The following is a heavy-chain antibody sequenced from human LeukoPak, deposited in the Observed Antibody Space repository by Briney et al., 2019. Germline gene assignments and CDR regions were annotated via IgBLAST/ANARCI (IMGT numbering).Heavy chain of an antibody. CDR2: IRYDGSNK. D-gene: IGHD2-2*01. Sequence: GGSLRLSCAASGFTFSSYGMHWVRQAPGKGLEWVAFIRYDGSNKYYADSVKGRFTISRDNSKNTLYLQMNSLGAEDTAVYYCANGLDDCSSTSCPFDYWGQGTLVTVSS. CDR1: GFTFSSYG. J-gene: IGHJ4*02. V-gene: IGHV3-30*02. CDR3: ANGLDDCSSTSCPFDY.